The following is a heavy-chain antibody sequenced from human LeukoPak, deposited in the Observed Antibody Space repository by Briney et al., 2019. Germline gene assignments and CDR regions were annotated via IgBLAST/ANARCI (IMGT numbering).Heavy chain of an antibody. V-gene: IGHV3-74*01. CDR1: GFTFSSSW. Sequence: PGGSLRLSCAASGFTFSSSWIHWVRQAPGKGLVWVSRINNDGSDAIYADSVKGRFAMSRDNAKNTVYLQMNGLRAEDTAVYYCTRGAGFHAFDIWGQGTMVTVSS. D-gene: IGHD2/OR15-2a*01. CDR3: TRGAGFHAFDI. CDR2: INNDGSDA. J-gene: IGHJ3*02.